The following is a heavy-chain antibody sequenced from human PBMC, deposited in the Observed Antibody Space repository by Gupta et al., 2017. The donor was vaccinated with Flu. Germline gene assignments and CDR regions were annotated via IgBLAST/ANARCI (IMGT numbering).Heavy chain of an antibody. D-gene: IGHD3-22*01. V-gene: IGHV3-15*01. CDR1: GLSFTDAW. CDR3: THDSNGYYTFHS. J-gene: IGHJ4*02. CDR2: SRGGGGTT. Sequence: EVQLVESGGDLVKAGGSLRLSCVVSGLSFTDAWMAWVRQAPGKGLEWIGRSRGGGGTTDYAAPVKGRFVIFRDDSKNTVYVQMNSLKTEDTAVYYCTHDSNGYYTFHSWGQGTLVTVSS.